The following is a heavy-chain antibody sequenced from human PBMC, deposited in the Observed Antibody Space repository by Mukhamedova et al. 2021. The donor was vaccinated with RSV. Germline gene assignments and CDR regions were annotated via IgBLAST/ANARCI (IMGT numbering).Heavy chain of an antibody. D-gene: IGHD1-26*01. J-gene: IGHJ5*02. Sequence: IKQDGSEKYYVDSVKGRFTISRDNAKNSLYLQMNSLRAEDTAVYYCARDQIRGILGPWGQGTLVTVSS. CDR3: ARDQIRGILGP. CDR2: IKQDGSEK. V-gene: IGHV3-7*01.